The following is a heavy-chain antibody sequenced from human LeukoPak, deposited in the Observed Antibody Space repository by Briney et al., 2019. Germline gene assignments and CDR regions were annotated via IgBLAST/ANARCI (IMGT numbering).Heavy chain of an antibody. J-gene: IGHJ3*02. V-gene: IGHV4-59*01. Sequence: SETLSLTCTVSGGSITSYFWSWIRQPPGKGLEWIGYIYYRGSTDYNPSLKSRITISLDTSNNQFSLRLSSVTAADTAVYYCARDLVTVTKGFDIWGQGTMVSVSS. CDR2: IYYRGST. CDR3: ARDLVTVTKGFDI. CDR1: GGSITSYF. D-gene: IGHD4-17*01.